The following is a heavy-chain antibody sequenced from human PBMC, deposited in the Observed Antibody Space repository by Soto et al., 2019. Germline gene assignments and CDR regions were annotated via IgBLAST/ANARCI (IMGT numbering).Heavy chain of an antibody. CDR3: ARDAPYYYDSSGYYPSSSFAFDI. CDR2: ISSSGSTI. J-gene: IGHJ3*02. CDR1: GFTFSSYA. Sequence: GGSLRLSCAASGFTFSSYAMHWVRQAPGKGLEWVSYISSSGSTIYYADSVKGRFTISRDNAKNSLYLQMNSLRAEDTAVYYCARDAPYYYDSSGYYPSSSFAFDIWGQGTMVTVSS. D-gene: IGHD3-22*01. V-gene: IGHV3-48*03.